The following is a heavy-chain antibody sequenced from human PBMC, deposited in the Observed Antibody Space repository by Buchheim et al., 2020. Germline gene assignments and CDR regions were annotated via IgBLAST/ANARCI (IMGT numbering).Heavy chain of an antibody. CDR1: GFTFNTYA. CDR3: AKDVVFGVLVGYHYGLDV. Sequence: EVQLLESGGGLVQPGGSLRLSCAASGFTFNTYAMTWVRQAPGKGLEWVSGISGGGSNTYYADSVNGRFTISRDNSKNTRYLQMNSLRAEDTAVYYCAKDVVFGVLVGYHYGLDVWGQGTT. J-gene: IGHJ6*02. CDR2: ISGGGSNT. V-gene: IGHV3-23*01. D-gene: IGHD3-3*01.